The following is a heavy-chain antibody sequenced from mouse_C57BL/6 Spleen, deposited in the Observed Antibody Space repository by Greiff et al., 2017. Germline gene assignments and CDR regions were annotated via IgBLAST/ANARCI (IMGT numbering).Heavy chain of an antibody. Sequence: VQLQQSGAELVKPGASVKISCKASGYTFTDYYINWVKQRPGQGLAWIGKIGPGSGSTYYNEKFTGKATLTADKSSSTAYMQLSSLTSADSAVSFLAIWDTTVARDYWGQGTTLTVSS. CDR1: GYTFTDYY. CDR2: IGPGSGST. J-gene: IGHJ2*01. CDR3: AIWDTTVARDY. D-gene: IGHD1-1*01. V-gene: IGHV1-77*01.